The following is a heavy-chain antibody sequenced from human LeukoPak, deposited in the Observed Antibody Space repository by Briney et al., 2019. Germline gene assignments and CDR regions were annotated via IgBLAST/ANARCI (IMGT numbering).Heavy chain of an antibody. J-gene: IGHJ5*02. V-gene: IGHV3-21*01. D-gene: IGHD2/OR15-2a*01. Sequence: PGGSLRLSCAASGFTFRTYSMNWVRQAPGKGLEWVSFISSSSNYIYYADSVKGRFTISRDNAKNSLYLQMDSLRAEDAAVYYCTRGRISCNAVRCHRGWFGPWGQGTLVTVSS. CDR1: GFTFRTYS. CDR3: TRGRISCNAVRCHRGWFGP. CDR2: ISSSSNYI.